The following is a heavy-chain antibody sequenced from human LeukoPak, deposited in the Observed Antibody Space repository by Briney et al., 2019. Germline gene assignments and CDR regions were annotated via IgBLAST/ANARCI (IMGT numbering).Heavy chain of an antibody. CDR1: GGSISNYY. Sequence: SETLSLTCTVSGGSISNYYWSWIRQPPGKGLEWIGYISTSGSTNYNPSLKSRVTISLDTSKNQFSLKLSSVTAADTAVYYCARVTVVPSHGMDVWGQGTTVTVSS. CDR2: ISTSGST. J-gene: IGHJ6*02. CDR3: ARVTVVPSHGMDV. D-gene: IGHD2-2*01. V-gene: IGHV4-4*09.